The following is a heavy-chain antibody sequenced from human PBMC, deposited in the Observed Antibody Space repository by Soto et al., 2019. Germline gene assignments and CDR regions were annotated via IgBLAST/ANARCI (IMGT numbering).Heavy chain of an antibody. CDR2: SSGIGGST. Sequence: EVQMLESGGGLVQPGGSLRLSWAASGFTFTDYALSWVRQAPGKGLEWVATSSGIGGSTYRADSVKGRLSISRDNSKNTVSLLRNRLRAEDTAVYFCARGSSGYISSWYYFDYWGRGTLVTVSS. V-gene: IGHV3-23*01. CDR1: GFTFTDYA. J-gene: IGHJ4*02. CDR3: ARGSSGYISSWYYFDY. D-gene: IGHD6-13*01.